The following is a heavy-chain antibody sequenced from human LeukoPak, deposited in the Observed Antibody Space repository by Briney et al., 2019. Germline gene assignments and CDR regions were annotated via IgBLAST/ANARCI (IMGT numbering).Heavy chain of an antibody. Sequence: SETLSLTCAVYGVSFSGYYWSWLRQPPGKGLEWIGEINHSGSTNYNPSLKSRVTISVDTSKNQFSLKLSSVTAADTAVYCCAREGYAGDDAFDIWGQGTMVTVSS. CDR2: INHSGST. D-gene: IGHD5-12*01. CDR1: GVSFSGYY. CDR3: AREGYAGDDAFDI. J-gene: IGHJ3*02. V-gene: IGHV4-34*01.